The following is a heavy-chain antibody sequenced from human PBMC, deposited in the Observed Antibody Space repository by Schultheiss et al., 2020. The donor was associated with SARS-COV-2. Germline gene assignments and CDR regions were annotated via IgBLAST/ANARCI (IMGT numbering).Heavy chain of an antibody. CDR2: IYYSGST. V-gene: IGHV4-59*01. Sequence: SETLFLTCTVSGGSISSYYWSWIRQPPGKGLEWIGYIYYSGSTNYNPSLKSRVTISVDTSKNQFSLKLSSVTAADTAVYYCARDASGLDYWGQGTLVTVSS. CDR1: GGSISSYY. CDR3: ARDASGLDY. J-gene: IGHJ4*02.